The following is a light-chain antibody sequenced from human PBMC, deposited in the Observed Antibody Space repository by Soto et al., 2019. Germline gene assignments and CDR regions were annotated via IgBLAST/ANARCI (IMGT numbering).Light chain of an antibody. J-gene: IGKJ1*01. CDR1: QSLSKS. V-gene: IGKV3-15*01. CDR2: GAR. Sequence: EIMMSQSPATLSLSPGERATLSCRASQSLSKSLVWYQQKPGQAPRLLIYGARSRATGVPDRFSGSGTGTDFTLTISSLQAEDFGVYFCHQYNNWPPSTFGQGTKVDIK. CDR3: HQYNNWPPST.